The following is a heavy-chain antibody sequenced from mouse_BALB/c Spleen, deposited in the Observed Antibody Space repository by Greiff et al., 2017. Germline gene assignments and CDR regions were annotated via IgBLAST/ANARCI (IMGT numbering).Heavy chain of an antibody. J-gene: IGHJ3*01. Sequence: QVQLQQSGAELVRPGSSVKISCKASGYAFSSYWMNWVKQRPGQGLEWIGQIYPGDGDTNYNGKFKGKATLTADKSSSTAYMQLSSLTSEDSAVYFCARRGSTAPWFAYWGQGTLVTVSA. CDR2: IYPGDGDT. CDR1: GYAFSSYW. CDR3: ARRGSTAPWFAY. V-gene: IGHV1-80*01. D-gene: IGHD1-2*01.